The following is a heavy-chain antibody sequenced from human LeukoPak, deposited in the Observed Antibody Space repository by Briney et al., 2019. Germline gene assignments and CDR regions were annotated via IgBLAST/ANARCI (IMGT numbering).Heavy chain of an antibody. CDR2: IFYSGGT. D-gene: IGHD2-15*01. Sequence: SETLSLTCTVSGGSINTPNYYWGWIRQTPGKGLEWIGNIFYSGGTYYSPSLTSRVTISLDTSRNQFSLKLNSVTAADTAVYYCARVAATSAEYFQHWGQGTLVTVSS. J-gene: IGHJ1*01. CDR1: GGSINTPNYY. CDR3: ARVAATSAEYFQH. V-gene: IGHV4-39*07.